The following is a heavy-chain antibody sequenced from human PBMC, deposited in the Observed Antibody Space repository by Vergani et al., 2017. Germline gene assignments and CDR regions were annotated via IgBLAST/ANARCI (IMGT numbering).Heavy chain of an antibody. CDR2: INPSGGST. J-gene: IGHJ4*02. Sequence: QVLLVQSGAEVKKPGASVRVSCKTSGYTFTNYYIHWVRPAPGQGLEWMGIINPSGGSTTSAQHFQGRLTMTRDTATRTVYLDLSNLRSEDTAVYYCARPHGDILPPDPRRLDYWGQGTLVTVSS. CDR1: GYTFTNYY. V-gene: IGHV1-46*03. CDR3: ARPHGDILPPDPRRLDY.